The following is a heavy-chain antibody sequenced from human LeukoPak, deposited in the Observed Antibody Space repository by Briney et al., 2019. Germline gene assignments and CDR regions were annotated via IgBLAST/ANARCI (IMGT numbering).Heavy chain of an antibody. J-gene: IGHJ4*02. D-gene: IGHD1-26*01. CDR1: GYTFTSNY. CDR3: ATVIVGATYYFDY. CDR2: IYPRDGST. V-gene: IGHV1-46*01. Sequence: ASVKVSCKASGYTFTSNYIHWVRQAPGQGLEWIGMIYPRDGSTSYAQKFQGRVTMTEDTSTDTAYMELSSLRSEDTAVYYCATVIVGATYYFDYWGQGTLVTVSS.